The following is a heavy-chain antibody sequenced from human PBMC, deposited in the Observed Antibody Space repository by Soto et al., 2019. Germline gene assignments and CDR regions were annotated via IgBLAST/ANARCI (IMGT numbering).Heavy chain of an antibody. CDR3: AGYYDSSGWDYYYYGMDV. CDR2: INPNSGDT. Sequence: ASVKVSCKASGYTFTGYYVHWVRQAPGQGLEWMGWINPNSGDTYLAQRFQGRVTITADESTSTAYMELSSLRSEDTAVYYCAGYYDSSGWDYYYYGMDVWGQGTTVTVSS. V-gene: IGHV1-2*02. CDR1: GYTFTGYY. D-gene: IGHD3-22*01. J-gene: IGHJ6*02.